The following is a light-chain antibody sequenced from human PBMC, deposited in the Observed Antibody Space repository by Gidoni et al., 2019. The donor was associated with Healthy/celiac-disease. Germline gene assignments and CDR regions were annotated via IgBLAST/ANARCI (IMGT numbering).Light chain of an antibody. CDR3: QQSYSTLIT. J-gene: IGKJ5*01. CDR2: AAS. CDR1: QSISSY. V-gene: IGKV1-39*01. Sequence: IQITQSPSSLSASVGDRVTITCRASQSISSYLNWYQQKPGKAPKLLIYAASSLKSGVPSRFSGSGYGTDFTLTISSLQPEDFATYYCQQSYSTLITFGQGTRLEIK.